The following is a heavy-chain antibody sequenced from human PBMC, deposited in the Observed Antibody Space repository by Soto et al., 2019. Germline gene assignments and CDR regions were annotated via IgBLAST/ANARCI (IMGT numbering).Heavy chain of an antibody. Sequence: SETLSLTCAVYGGSFSGYYWSWIRQPPGKGLEWIGEINHSGSTNYNPSLKSRVTISVDTSKSQFSLKLSSVTAADTAIYYCARGVSNYFFFYGYGHYYYLLDVWGRRTSV. CDR3: ARGVSNYFFFYGYGHYYYLLDV. D-gene: IGHD5-18*01. CDR2: INHSGST. J-gene: IGHJ6*03. V-gene: IGHV4-34*01. CDR1: GGSFSGYY.